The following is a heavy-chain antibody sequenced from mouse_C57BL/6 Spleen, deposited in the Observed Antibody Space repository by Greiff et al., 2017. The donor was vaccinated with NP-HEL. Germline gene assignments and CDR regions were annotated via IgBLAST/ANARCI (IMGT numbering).Heavy chain of an antibody. CDR2: ISSGSSTI. Sequence: DVKLVESGGGLVKPGGSLKLSCAASGFTFSDYGMHWVRQAPEKGLEWVAYISSGSSTIYYADTGKGRFTISRDNAKNTLFLQMTSLRSEDTAMYYCARTVYGASYWYFDVWGTGTTVTVSS. J-gene: IGHJ1*03. CDR1: GFTFSDYG. CDR3: ARTVYGASYWYFDV. D-gene: IGHD1-2*01. V-gene: IGHV5-17*01.